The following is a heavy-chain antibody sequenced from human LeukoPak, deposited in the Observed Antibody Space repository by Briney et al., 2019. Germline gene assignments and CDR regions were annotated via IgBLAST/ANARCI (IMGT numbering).Heavy chain of an antibody. CDR1: GFTFSSYG. D-gene: IGHD3-22*01. Sequence: GGSLRLSCAASGFTFSSYGMHWVRQAPGKGLEWVSAISGSGGSTYYADSVKGRFTISRDNSKNTLYLQMNSLRAEDTAVYYCAKDHYYDSSGFDYWGQGTLVTVSS. CDR3: AKDHYYDSSGFDY. J-gene: IGHJ4*02. CDR2: ISGSGGST. V-gene: IGHV3-23*01.